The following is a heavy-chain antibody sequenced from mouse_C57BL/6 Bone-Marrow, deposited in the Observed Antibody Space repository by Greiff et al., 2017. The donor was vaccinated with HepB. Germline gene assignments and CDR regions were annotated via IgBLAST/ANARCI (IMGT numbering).Heavy chain of an antibody. CDR2: IYPGSGNT. CDR3: ARERAYYSNYDAMDY. Sequence: VQLQQSGAELVRPGASVKLSCKASGYTFTDYYINWVKQRPGQGLEWIARIYPGSGNTYYNEKFKGKATLTAEKSSSTAYMQLSSLTAEDSAVYFCARERAYYSNYDAMDYWGQGTSVTVSS. V-gene: IGHV1-76*01. CDR1: GYTFTDYY. D-gene: IGHD2-5*01. J-gene: IGHJ4*01.